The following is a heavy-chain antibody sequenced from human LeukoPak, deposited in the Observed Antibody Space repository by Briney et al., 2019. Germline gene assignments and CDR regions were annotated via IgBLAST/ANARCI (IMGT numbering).Heavy chain of an antibody. J-gene: IGHJ4*02. V-gene: IGHV4-38-2*01. D-gene: IGHD3-3*01. CDR3: ASNNYDFWSGRFDY. CDR1: GYSISSGYY. Sequence: VKPSETLSLTCAVSGYSISSGYYWGWIRQPPGKGLEWIGSIYHSGSTYYNPSLKSRVTISVDTSKNQFSLKLSSVTAADTAVYYCASNNYDFWSGRFDYWGRGTLVTVSS. CDR2: IYHSGST.